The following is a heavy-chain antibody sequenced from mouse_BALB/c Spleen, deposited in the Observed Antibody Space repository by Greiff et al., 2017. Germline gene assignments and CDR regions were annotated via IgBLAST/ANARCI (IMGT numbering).Heavy chain of an antibody. V-gene: IGHV3-2*02. J-gene: IGHJ2*01. D-gene: IGHD2-3*01. Sequence: EVQLQESGPGLVKPSQSLSLTCTVTGYSITSDYAWNWIRQFPGNILEWMGNISYSGSTSYNPSLKSRISITRDTSKNQFFLQLNSVTTEDTATYYCARSIYDGYAFDYWGQGTTLTVSS. CDR2: ISYSGST. CDR3: ARSIYDGYAFDY. CDR1: GYSITSDYA.